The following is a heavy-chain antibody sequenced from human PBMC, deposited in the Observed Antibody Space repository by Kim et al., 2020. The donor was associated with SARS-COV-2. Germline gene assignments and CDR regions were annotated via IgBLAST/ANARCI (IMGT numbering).Heavy chain of an antibody. J-gene: IGHJ5*02. CDR3: AGEWRSYLSGFDP. Sequence: YNPSHKRRATISVDTSKNPFSLKLSSVTAADTAVYYCAGEWRSYLSGFDPWGQGTLVTVSS. V-gene: IGHV4-59*01. D-gene: IGHD3-16*01.